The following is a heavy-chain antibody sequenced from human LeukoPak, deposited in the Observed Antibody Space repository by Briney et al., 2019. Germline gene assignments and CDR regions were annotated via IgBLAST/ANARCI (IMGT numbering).Heavy chain of an antibody. J-gene: IGHJ3*02. D-gene: IGHD2-21*02. CDR3: ARGADSYCGGDCYIDAFDI. CDR2: IYSGGST. Sequence: PGGSLRLSCAASGFTVSSNYMSWVRQAPGKGLEWVSVIYSGGSTYYADSVKGRFTIPRDNSKNTLYLQMNSLRAEDTAVYYCARGADSYCGGDCYIDAFDIWGQGTMVTVSS. V-gene: IGHV3-66*02. CDR1: GFTVSSNY.